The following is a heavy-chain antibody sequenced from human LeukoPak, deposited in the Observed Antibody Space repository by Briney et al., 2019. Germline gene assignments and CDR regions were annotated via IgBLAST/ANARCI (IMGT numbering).Heavy chain of an antibody. J-gene: IGHJ4*02. V-gene: IGHV3-23*01. D-gene: IGHD3-22*01. Sequence: GGSLRLSCAASGFTFSSYAMNWVRQAPGKGLEWVSTISGSGGSTNYADSVKGRFTISRDNSKNKLYLQMNSLRAEDTAVYYCAKANSYYYDSSGTYIDYWGQGTLVTVSS. CDR2: ISGSGGST. CDR3: AKANSYYYDSSGTYIDY. CDR1: GFTFSSYA.